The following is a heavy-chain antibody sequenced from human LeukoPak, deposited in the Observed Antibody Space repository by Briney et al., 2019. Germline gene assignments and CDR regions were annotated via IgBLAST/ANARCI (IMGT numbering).Heavy chain of an antibody. D-gene: IGHD2-15*01. Sequence: GGSLRLSCAASGFTFSSYSMNWVRQAPGKGLEWVSYISSSGSTIYYADSVKGRFTISRDNAKNSLYLQMNSLRAEDTAVYYCARESRYCSGGSCWVFDYWGQGTLVTVSS. CDR1: GFTFSSYS. J-gene: IGHJ4*02. CDR2: ISSSGSTI. CDR3: ARESRYCSGGSCWVFDY. V-gene: IGHV3-48*04.